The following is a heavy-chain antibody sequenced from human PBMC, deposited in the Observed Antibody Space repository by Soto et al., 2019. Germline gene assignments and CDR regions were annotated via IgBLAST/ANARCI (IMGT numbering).Heavy chain of an antibody. CDR1: GFTFSNFG. D-gene: IGHD1-1*01. CDR2: ILYDGSNK. CDR3: ARRDSYTMDV. J-gene: IGHJ6*02. Sequence: QVQLVESGGGVVQPGRSLRLSCEASGFTFSNFGMHWVRQAPGKGLEWVAVILYDGSNKYYADSVKGRFTISRDDAKNTVFLEVNSLRAEDTAVYYCARRDSYTMDVWGRGTTVTVSS. V-gene: IGHV3-30*19.